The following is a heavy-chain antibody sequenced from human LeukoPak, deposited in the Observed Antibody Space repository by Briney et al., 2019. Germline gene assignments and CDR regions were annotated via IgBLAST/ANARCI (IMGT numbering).Heavy chain of an antibody. CDR1: GFTFSSYS. V-gene: IGHV3-21*01. CDR2: ISSSSSYI. J-gene: IGHJ4*02. D-gene: IGHD3-22*01. CDR3: ARPRLTYYYDSSGFDY. Sequence: GGSLRLSCAASGFTFSSYSMNWVRQAPGKGMERVSSISSSSSYIYYADSVKGRFTISRDNAKNSLYLQMNSLRAEDTAVYYCARPRLTYYYDSSGFDYWGQGTLVTVSS.